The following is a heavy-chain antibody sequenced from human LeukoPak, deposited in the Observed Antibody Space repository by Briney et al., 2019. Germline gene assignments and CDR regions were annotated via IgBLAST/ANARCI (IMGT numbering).Heavy chain of an antibody. CDR3: AKESSVYCTDGVCSLDY. Sequence: GGSLRLSCAASRFNFDGNAMHWVRQVPGEGLEWVSGISWDSANIDYADSVKGRFTISRDNTKDSLYLQMNSLRPEDTALYFCAKESSVYCTDGVCSLDYWGQGSLVTVSS. J-gene: IGHJ4*02. CDR2: ISWDSANI. V-gene: IGHV3-9*01. CDR1: RFNFDGNA. D-gene: IGHD2-8*01.